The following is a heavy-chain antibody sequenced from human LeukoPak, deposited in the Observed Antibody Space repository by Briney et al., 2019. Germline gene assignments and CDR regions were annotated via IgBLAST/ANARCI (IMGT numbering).Heavy chain of an antibody. J-gene: IGHJ4*02. Sequence: PGGSLRLSCAASRFTVSNNYMNWVRQAPGKGLEWVSIIYSGGSTYYADSVKGRFTISRDNSKNTLYLQMNSLRVEDTAVYYCARVRRSLDLSGSYSVSGEDYWGQGTLVTVSS. CDR3: ARVRRSLDLSGSYSVSGEDY. CDR2: IYSGGST. CDR1: RFTVSNNY. D-gene: IGHD1-26*01. V-gene: IGHV3-66*01.